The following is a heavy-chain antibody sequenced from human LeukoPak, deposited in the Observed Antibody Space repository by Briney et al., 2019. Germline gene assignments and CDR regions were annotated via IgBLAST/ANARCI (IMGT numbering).Heavy chain of an antibody. J-gene: IGHJ3*02. CDR1: GGSFSGYY. D-gene: IGHD3-22*01. CDR3: ARDGYYDSSGDAFDI. V-gene: IGHV4-34*01. Sequence: SETLSLTCAVYGGSFSGYYWSWIRQPPGKGLEWIGEINHSGSTNYNPSLKSRVTISVDTSKNQFSLKLSSVTAADTAVYYCARDGYYDSSGDAFDIRGQGTMVTVSS. CDR2: INHSGST.